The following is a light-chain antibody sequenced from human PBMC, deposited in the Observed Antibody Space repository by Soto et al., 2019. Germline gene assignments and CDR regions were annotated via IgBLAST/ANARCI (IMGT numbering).Light chain of an antibody. CDR2: DVN. J-gene: IGLJ1*01. Sequence: QSALTQPASVSGSPGQSITISFTGASTDVDGYDYVSWYQQHPGQAPKLMIYDVNNRPSGVSYRSSGSKSGDTASLTISGLQAEDDADYYCSSYTSSAPFYVFGTGTKVTVL. CDR3: SSYTSSAPFYV. V-gene: IGLV2-14*03. CDR1: STDVDGYDY.